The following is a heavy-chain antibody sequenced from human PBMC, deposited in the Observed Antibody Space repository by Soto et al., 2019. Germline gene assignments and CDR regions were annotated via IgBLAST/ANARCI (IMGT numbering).Heavy chain of an antibody. CDR3: AKDRGYSGYDYILGRVHYYYYYGMDV. V-gene: IGHV1-18*01. Sequence: GASVKVSCKASGYTFTRSGISWVRQAPGQGLEWMGWISTYNGDTNYAQTFQGRVTMTTDTSTSTVYMELRSLRSDDTAVYYCAKDRGYSGYDYILGRVHYYYYYGMDVWGQGTTVTVSS. D-gene: IGHD5-12*01. CDR1: GYTFTRSG. J-gene: IGHJ6*02. CDR2: ISTYNGDT.